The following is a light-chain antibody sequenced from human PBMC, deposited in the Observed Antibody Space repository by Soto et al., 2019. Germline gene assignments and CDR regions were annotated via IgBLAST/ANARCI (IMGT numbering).Light chain of an antibody. V-gene: IGKV1-39*01. CDR3: QQSYSAPRT. CDR1: QSMSLF. Sequence: IEMSQSPSSLSASVGDRITITCRASQSMSLFLNWYQQKPGKAPKLLIYSASTLQSGVPSRFSGSGSGPDFTLTISSLQPDDFATYYCQQSYSAPRTFGQGTKVEIK. J-gene: IGKJ1*01. CDR2: SAS.